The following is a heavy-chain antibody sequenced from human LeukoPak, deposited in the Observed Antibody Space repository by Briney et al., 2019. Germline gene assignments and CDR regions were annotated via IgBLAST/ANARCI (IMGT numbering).Heavy chain of an antibody. Sequence: ASVKVSCKASGYTFTGYAMHWVRQAPGQRLEWMGWINAGNGNTKYSQKFQGRVTITRDTSASTAYMELSSLRSEDTAVYYCATAPPNYYDSSGYSLAFDIWGQGTMVTVSS. J-gene: IGHJ3*02. CDR2: INAGNGNT. V-gene: IGHV1-3*01. D-gene: IGHD3-22*01. CDR1: GYTFTGYA. CDR3: ATAPPNYYDSSGYSLAFDI.